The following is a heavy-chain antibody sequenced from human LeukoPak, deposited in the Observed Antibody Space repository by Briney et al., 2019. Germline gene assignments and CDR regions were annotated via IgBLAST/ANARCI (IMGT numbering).Heavy chain of an antibody. D-gene: IGHD4-17*01. V-gene: IGHV4-59*01. J-gene: IGHJ4*02. CDR3: ASADYDDYYIDF. CDR1: GASISTYY. CDR2: IYYSGMT. Sequence: SETLSLTCTVSGASISTYYWSWIRQPPGKGLEWIGYIYYSGMTNYNPSLKSRVTISLDTSKNQFSLKLSSVTAADTAVYYCASADYDDYYIDFWGQGTLVTVSS.